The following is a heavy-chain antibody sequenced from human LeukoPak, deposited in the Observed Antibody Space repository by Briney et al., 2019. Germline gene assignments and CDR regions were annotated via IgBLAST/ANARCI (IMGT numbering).Heavy chain of an antibody. D-gene: IGHD6-13*01. CDR2: ISYDGSNK. V-gene: IGHV3-30*04. CDR1: GFTFSSYA. J-gene: IGHJ5*02. CDR3: ASSSPAGYSSSWFGEDWFDP. Sequence: GRSLRLSCAASGFTFSSYAMHWVRQAPGKGLEWVAVISYDGSNKYYADSVKGRFTISRDNSKNTLYLQMNSLRAEDTAVYYCASSSPAGYSSSWFGEDWFDPWGQGTLVTVSS.